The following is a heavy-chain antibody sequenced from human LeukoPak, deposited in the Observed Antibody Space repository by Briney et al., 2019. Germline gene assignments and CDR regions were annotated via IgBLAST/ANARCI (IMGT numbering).Heavy chain of an antibody. V-gene: IGHV3-48*04. J-gene: IGHJ3*01. CDR3: VRGTRAFDV. CDR1: GFIFSSYN. Sequence: GGSLRLSCAASGFIFSSYNFNWVRQAPGKGLEWVSDISSRSGTIYYADPVKGRFTISRDNAQKSLYLQINSLRGDDTALYYCVRGTRAFDVWGQGTTVTVSS. CDR2: ISSRSGTI.